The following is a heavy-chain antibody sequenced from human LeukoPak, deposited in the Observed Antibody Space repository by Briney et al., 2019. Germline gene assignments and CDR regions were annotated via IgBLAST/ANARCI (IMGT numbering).Heavy chain of an antibody. CDR3: ARQDYYGSGSHDY. CDR2: IYYSGST. CDR1: GGSISSSSYY. J-gene: IGHJ4*02. Sequence: PSETLSLTCTVSGGSISSSSYYWGWIRQPPGKGLEWIGSIYYSGSTYYNPSLKSRVTISVDTSKNQFSLELSSVTAADTAVYYCARQDYYGSGSHDYWGQGTLVTVSS. V-gene: IGHV4-39*01. D-gene: IGHD3-10*01.